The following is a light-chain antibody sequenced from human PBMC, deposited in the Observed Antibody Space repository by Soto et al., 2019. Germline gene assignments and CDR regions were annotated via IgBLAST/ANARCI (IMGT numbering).Light chain of an antibody. CDR1: QSVNSN. V-gene: IGKV3-15*01. Sequence: EIVMTQSPVTLSVSPGDRATLSCRASQSVNSNLAWYQQKPGQTPKLLIYVASNRATGIPARFSGSGSGTEFTLAISSLQSEDFAVYYWQQYNGWPLTFGGGTKVEFK. CDR2: VAS. CDR3: QQYNGWPLT. J-gene: IGKJ4*01.